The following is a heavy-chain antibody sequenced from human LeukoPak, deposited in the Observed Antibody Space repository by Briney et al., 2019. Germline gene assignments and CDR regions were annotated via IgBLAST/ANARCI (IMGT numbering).Heavy chain of an antibody. CDR1: GFTFRSYA. J-gene: IGHJ4*02. CDR3: ARYESGGIDY. CDR2: TTGSGDKL. D-gene: IGHD2-15*01. V-gene: IGHV3-23*01. Sequence: PGGSLRLSCTASGFTFRSYALSWVRQAPGKGLEWVSATTGSGDKLFYADSVKGRFTISRDNSKNTLYLQMNNLRAEDTAVYYCARYESGGIDYWGQGTLVTVSS.